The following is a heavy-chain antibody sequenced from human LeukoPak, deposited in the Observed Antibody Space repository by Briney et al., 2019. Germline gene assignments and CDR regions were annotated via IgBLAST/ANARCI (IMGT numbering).Heavy chain of an antibody. J-gene: IGHJ4*02. D-gene: IGHD5-18*01. CDR2: ISSSSSYI. CDR3: ARGGGLRGYSYGYDYRY. Sequence: GGSLRLSCAASGFTFSSYEMNWVRQAPGKGLEWASYISSSSSYIYYADSVKGRFTISRDNAKNSLYLQMNSLRAEDTAVYYCARGGGLRGYSYGYDYRYWGQGTLVTVSS. CDR1: GFTFSSYE. V-gene: IGHV3-21*05.